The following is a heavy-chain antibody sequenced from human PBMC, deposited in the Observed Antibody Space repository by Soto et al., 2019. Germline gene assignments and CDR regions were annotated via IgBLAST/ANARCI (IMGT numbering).Heavy chain of an antibody. Sequence: QVQLLQSGAEVKEPGASVEVSCKASGYTFTDYYLYWVRQAPGQGLEWMGWINPNTGDTKYSQKFNGRATVTRHTSISTAYVELTRLTSDDTAVYYCARDPRGSYHPDCWGQGTLVTVFS. D-gene: IGHD1-26*01. CDR2: INPNTGDT. CDR1: GYTFTDYY. CDR3: ARDPRGSYHPDC. J-gene: IGHJ4*02. V-gene: IGHV1-2*02.